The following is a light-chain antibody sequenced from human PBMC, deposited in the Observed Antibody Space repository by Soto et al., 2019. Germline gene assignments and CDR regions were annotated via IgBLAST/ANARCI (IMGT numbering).Light chain of an antibody. CDR1: SSDVGGYDF. CDR2: DVT. Sequence: QSALTQPASVSGSPGQSITISCTGSSSDVGGYDFVSWYQHHPGKAPRLMIFDVTNRPSAVSNRFSGSKSGNTASLTISGLQAEDEGDYYCASYTSSSTLVFGTGTKLTVL. J-gene: IGLJ1*01. V-gene: IGLV2-14*03. CDR3: ASYTSSSTLV.